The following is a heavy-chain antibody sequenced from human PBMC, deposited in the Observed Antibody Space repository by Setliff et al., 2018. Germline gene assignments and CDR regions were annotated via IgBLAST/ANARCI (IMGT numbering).Heavy chain of an antibody. CDR3: ARHTGPSSGYRWFDP. Sequence: SETLSLTCTVSGDSISRSSDYWGWIRQPPGKGLEWFGSIYYSGSTSYNPSLKSRVTISVDTSKNQFSLKLSSVTAADTAVYYCARHTGPSSGYRWFDPRGQGTLVTVSS. D-gene: IGHD3-22*01. CDR1: GDSISRSSDY. V-gene: IGHV4-39*01. CDR2: IYYSGST. J-gene: IGHJ5*02.